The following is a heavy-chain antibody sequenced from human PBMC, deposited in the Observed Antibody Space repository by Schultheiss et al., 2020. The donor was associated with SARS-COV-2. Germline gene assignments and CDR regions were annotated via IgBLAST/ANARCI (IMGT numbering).Heavy chain of an antibody. D-gene: IGHD3-22*01. Sequence: GGSLRLSCAASGFTFSSYAMTWVRQAPGKGLEWLAYIHSSLTPTFYADSVKGRFTISKDNAKNSLYLQMSSLRAEDTAVYYCATTYYYDSSGYFGGGIDYWGQGTLVTVSS. CDR1: GFTFSSYA. CDR2: IHSSLTPT. J-gene: IGHJ4*02. CDR3: ATTYYYDSSGYFGGGIDY. V-gene: IGHV3-48*01.